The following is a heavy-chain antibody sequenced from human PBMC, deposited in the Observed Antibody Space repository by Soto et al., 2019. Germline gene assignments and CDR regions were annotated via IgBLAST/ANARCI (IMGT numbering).Heavy chain of an antibody. D-gene: IGHD2-21*02. CDR3: ARAHCGGDCYSGVDY. J-gene: IGHJ4*02. V-gene: IGHV1-2*04. CDR1: GYTFTGYY. CDR2: INPNSGGT. Sequence: QVQLVQSGAEVKKPGASVKVSCKASGYTFTGYYMHWVRQAPGQGLEWMGWINPNSGGTNYAQKFRGLVSMTRDPSISTDYMELSRLRSDDTAVYYCARAHCGGDCYSGVDYWGQGTLVTVSS.